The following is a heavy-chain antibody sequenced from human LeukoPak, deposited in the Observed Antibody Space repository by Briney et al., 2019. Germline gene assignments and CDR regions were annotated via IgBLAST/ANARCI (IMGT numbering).Heavy chain of an antibody. CDR3: ARGLGYSRIDY. CDR2: VHLDGRT. V-gene: IGHV4-4*02. CDR1: GGSISFTNW. Sequence: PSGTLSLICGVSGGSISFTNWWPWFRHPPGRDLEWIGEVHLDGRTNYNPSLQSRLTMSVDFSENHISLKLTSVTAADTAVYYCARGLGYSRIDYWGQGTLVTVSS. J-gene: IGHJ4*02. D-gene: IGHD4-11*01.